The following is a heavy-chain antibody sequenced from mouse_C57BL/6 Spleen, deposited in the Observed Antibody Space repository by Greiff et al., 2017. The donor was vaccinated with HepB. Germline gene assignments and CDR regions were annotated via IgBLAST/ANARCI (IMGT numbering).Heavy chain of an antibody. V-gene: IGHV5-17*01. CDR2: ISSGSSTI. J-gene: IGHJ4*01. CDR1: GFTFSDYG. CDR3: APDFCAMDY. Sequence: EVQRVESGGGLVKPGGSLKLSCAASGFTFSDYGMHWVRLAPEKGLEWFAYISSGSSTIYYEDTVKGRFTISRDNAKNTLFLQMTSLRSADTAMYYCAPDFCAMDYWGQGTSVTVSS.